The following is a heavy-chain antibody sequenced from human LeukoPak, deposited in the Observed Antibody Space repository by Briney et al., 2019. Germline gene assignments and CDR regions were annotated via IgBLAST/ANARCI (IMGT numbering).Heavy chain of an antibody. CDR2: ISWNSGSI. D-gene: IGHD5-24*01. CDR1: GFTFDDYA. V-gene: IGHV3-9*01. Sequence: PGRSLRLSCAASGFTFDDYAMHWVRQAPGKGLEWVSGISWNSGSIGYADSVKGRFTISRDNAKNSLYLQMNSLRAADTALYYCAKDVEMATIYYFDYWGQGTLVTVS. CDR3: AKDVEMATIYYFDY. J-gene: IGHJ4*02.